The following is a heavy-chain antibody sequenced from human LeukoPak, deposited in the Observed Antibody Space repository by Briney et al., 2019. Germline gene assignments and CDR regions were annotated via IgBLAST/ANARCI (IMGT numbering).Heavy chain of an antibody. J-gene: IGHJ4*02. CDR1: GYTFTSYY. D-gene: IGHD2-21*02. CDR2: INPSGGST. V-gene: IGHV1-46*01. Sequence: ASVKVSCKASGYTFTSYYMHWVRQAPGQGLEWMGIINPSGGSTSYAQKFQGRVTMTRDTSTSTVYMELSSPRSEDTAVYYCARAGPPVIVVVTASPDPYFDYWGQGTLVTVSS. CDR3: ARAGPPVIVVVTASPDPYFDY.